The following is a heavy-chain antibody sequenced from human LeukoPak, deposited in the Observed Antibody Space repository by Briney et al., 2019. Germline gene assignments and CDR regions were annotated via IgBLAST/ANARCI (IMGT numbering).Heavy chain of an antibody. CDR3: AKGDARGRGAFDI. D-gene: IGHD3-10*01. CDR1: SGSISTSNYY. CDR2: IYYSGST. V-gene: IGHV4-61*05. J-gene: IGHJ3*02. Sequence: SETLSLTCTVSSGSISTSNYYWGWVRQPPGKGLEWIGYIYYSGSTNYNPSLKSRVTISVDTSKNQFSLKLSSVTAADTAVYYCAKGDARGRGAFDIWGQGTMVTVSS.